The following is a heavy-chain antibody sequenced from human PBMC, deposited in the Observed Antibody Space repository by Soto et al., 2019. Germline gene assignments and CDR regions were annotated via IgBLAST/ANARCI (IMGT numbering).Heavy chain of an antibody. CDR2: IYPGGSDT. V-gene: IGHV5-51*01. CDR1: GYSFTSYW. D-gene: IGHD1-20*01. Sequence: GESLKISCKGSGYSFTSYWIGWVRQMPGKGLEWMGIIYPGGSDTRYSPSFQGQVTISADKSISTAYLQWSSLKASDTAMYYCAREEWSKYNWNASPLYGMDVWGQGTTVTVSS. J-gene: IGHJ6*02. CDR3: AREEWSKYNWNASPLYGMDV.